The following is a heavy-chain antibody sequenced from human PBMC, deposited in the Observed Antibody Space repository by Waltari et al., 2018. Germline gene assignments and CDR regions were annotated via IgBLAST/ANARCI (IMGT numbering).Heavy chain of an antibody. CDR2: MNPNTGDT. Sequence: QVQLVQSGAEVKKPGASVKVSCKASGYTFTSYDFNWVRQATGQGLEWRGWMNPNTGDTGYAQKFQGRVTMTRDTSITTAYMELSSLRSEDTAVYYCARNYRSTGTFDYWGQGALVTVSS. J-gene: IGHJ4*02. D-gene: IGHD1-1*01. V-gene: IGHV1-8*02. CDR1: GYTFTSYD. CDR3: ARNYRSTGTFDY.